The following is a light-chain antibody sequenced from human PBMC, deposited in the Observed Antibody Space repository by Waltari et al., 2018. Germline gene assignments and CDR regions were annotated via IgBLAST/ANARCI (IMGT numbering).Light chain of an antibody. CDR3: QSFDSTNVV. Sequence: NFMLTQPHSVSESPGKTVTVSCTGSSGSIASNYVQWYQQRPGSAPTTVLYEDNQRPSGFPDRFSGSIDSSSNSASLTISGLKIEDEADYYCQSFDSTNVVFGGGTKLTVL. V-gene: IGLV6-57*02. J-gene: IGLJ2*01. CDR2: EDN. CDR1: SGSIASNY.